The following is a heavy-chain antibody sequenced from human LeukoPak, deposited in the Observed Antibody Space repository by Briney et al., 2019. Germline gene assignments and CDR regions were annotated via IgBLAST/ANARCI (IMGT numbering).Heavy chain of an antibody. CDR2: IWYDGSNK. D-gene: IGHD5-12*01. J-gene: IGHJ4*02. Sequence: GRSLRLSCAASGFTFSSYGMHWVRQAPGKGLEWVAVIWYDGSNKYYADSVKGRFTISRDNSKNTLYLQMNSLRAEDTAVYYCARGSRGYKRNRQLSYYFDYWGQGTLVTVSS. CDR3: ARGSRGYKRNRQLSYYFDY. CDR1: GFTFSSYG. V-gene: IGHV3-33*01.